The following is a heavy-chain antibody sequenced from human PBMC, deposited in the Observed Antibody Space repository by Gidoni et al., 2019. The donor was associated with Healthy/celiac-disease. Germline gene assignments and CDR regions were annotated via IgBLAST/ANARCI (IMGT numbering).Heavy chain of an antibody. CDR1: AYTFTSYG. CDR2: IRHYNGNT. Sequence: QVQLVQSGAEVKKPGASVKVSCKASAYTFTSYGISWVRQAPGQGLEWMGWIRHYNGNTNYAQKLQGRVTMTTDTSTSTAYMELRSLRSDDTAVYYCERDRGIQLWLQVHRFDYWGQGTLVTVSS. V-gene: IGHV1-18*04. D-gene: IGHD5-18*01. CDR3: ERDRGIQLWLQVHRFDY. J-gene: IGHJ4*02.